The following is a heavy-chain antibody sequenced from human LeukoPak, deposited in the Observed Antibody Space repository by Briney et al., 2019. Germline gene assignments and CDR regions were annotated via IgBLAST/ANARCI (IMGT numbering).Heavy chain of an antibody. CDR3: ASLRVGSSFGYQFYMDV. Sequence: GSLRLSCAASGFTFNNAWMSWIRQPPGKGLEWIGEINHSGSTNYNPSLKSRVTISVDTSKKQFSLKLNSVTAADTAVYYCASLRVGSSFGYQFYMDVWGKGTTVTVSS. CDR1: GFTFNNAW. J-gene: IGHJ6*03. D-gene: IGHD6-13*01. CDR2: INHSGST. V-gene: IGHV4-34*01.